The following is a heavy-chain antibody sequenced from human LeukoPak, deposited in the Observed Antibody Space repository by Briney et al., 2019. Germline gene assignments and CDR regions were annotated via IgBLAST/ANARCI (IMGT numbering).Heavy chain of an antibody. J-gene: IGHJ4*02. CDR2: ISGYNGNT. CDR1: GYTFPSYG. V-gene: IGHV1-18*01. Sequence: ASVKVSCKASGYTFPSYGLSWVRQAPGQGLEWMGWISGYNGNTNYAEKFQGRVTMTTDTSTYTTYMELRSLRSDDTAVYYCTRHTDYWGQGTLVTVSS. CDR3: TRHTDY.